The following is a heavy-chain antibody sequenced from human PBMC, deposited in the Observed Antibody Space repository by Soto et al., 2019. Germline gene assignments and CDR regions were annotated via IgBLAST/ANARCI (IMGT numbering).Heavy chain of an antibody. V-gene: IGHV3-30-3*01. CDR1: GFTFSSYA. Sequence: PGGSLRPSCAASGFTFSSYAMHWVRQAPGKGLEWVAVISYDGSNKYYADSVKGRFTISRDNSKNTLYLQMNSLRAEDTAVYYCARDASDIVVVVAATPAGNWFDPWGQGTLVTVSS. J-gene: IGHJ5*02. D-gene: IGHD2-15*01. CDR3: ARDASDIVVVVAATPAGNWFDP. CDR2: ISYDGSNK.